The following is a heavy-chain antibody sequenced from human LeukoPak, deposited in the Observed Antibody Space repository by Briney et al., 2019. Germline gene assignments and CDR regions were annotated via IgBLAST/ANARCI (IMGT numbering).Heavy chain of an antibody. CDR2: FDPEDGET. J-gene: IGHJ4*02. V-gene: IGHV1-24*01. CDR1: GGTFSRYA. Sequence: ASVKVSCKASGGTFSRYAISWVRQAPGKGLEWMGGFDPEDGETIYAQKFQGRVTMTEDTSTDTAYMELSSLRSEDTAVYYCATGWDSSGTDYYFDYWGQGTLVTVSS. D-gene: IGHD3-22*01. CDR3: ATGWDSSGTDYYFDY.